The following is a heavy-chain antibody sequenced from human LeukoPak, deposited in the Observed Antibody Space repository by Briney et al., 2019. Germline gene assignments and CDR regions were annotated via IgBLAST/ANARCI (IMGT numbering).Heavy chain of an antibody. CDR1: GFTVSSNY. CDR3: ARGGLSGSSCTFDY. J-gene: IGHJ4*02. V-gene: IGHV3-53*01. Sequence: GGSLRLSCAASGFTVSSNYMSWVRQAPGKGLEWVSVIYSGGSTYYADSVKGRFTISRDNSKNTLFLQMNSLRAEDTAVYYCARGGLSGSSCTFDYWGQGTLVTVSS. D-gene: IGHD6-13*01. CDR2: IYSGGST.